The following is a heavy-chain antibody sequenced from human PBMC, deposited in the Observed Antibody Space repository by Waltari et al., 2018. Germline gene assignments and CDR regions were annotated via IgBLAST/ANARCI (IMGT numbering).Heavy chain of an antibody. D-gene: IGHD3-16*01. V-gene: IGHV3-15*01. CDR1: GFSCSNAW. CDR3: TTDVQQADYV. J-gene: IGHJ4*02. CDR2: IKSKTDGGTT. Sequence: EVQLVESGGGLVKPGGSLRLAGAASGFSCSNAWVGWGPQAPGKGLEWVGRIKSKTDGGTTDYAAPVKGRFTISRDDSKNTLYLQMNSLKTEDTAVYYCTTDVQQADYVWGQGTLVTVSS.